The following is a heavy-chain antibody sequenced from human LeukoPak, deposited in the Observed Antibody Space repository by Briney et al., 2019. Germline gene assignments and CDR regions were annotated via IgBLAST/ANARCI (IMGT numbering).Heavy chain of an antibody. CDR1: DDSISSFY. J-gene: IGHJ6*02. D-gene: IGHD3-10*01. V-gene: IGHV4-59*08. CDR3: ARHITNSGSAFDL. CDR2: IHSVGHT. Sequence: PSETLSLTCTVSDDSISSFYWGWIRQPPGKGLEWIGYIHSVGHTNYNPSLKSRVSMSIDTSKKQFSLKVTSVTATDTAIFYCARHITNSGSAFDLWGQGTTVTVSS.